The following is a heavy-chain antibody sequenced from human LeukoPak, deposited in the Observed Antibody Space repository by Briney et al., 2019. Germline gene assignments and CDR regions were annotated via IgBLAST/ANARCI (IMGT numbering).Heavy chain of an antibody. V-gene: IGHV4-59*01. Sequence: SETLSLTCTVSGGSISSYYWSWIRQPPGKGLEWIGYIYYSGSTNYNPSLKSRVTISVDTSKNQFSLKLSSVTAADTAVYYCARDRRGYSYGWPLSAFDIWGQGTMVTVSS. CDR1: GGSISSYY. J-gene: IGHJ3*02. D-gene: IGHD5-18*01. CDR3: ARDRRGYSYGWPLSAFDI. CDR2: IYYSGST.